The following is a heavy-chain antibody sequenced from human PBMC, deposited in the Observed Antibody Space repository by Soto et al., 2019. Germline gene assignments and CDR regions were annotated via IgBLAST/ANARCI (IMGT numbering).Heavy chain of an antibody. CDR2: IRHSGDTI. Sequence: QVQLVESGGGLVKPGGSLRLSCEASGFIFSDYYMSWIRQAPGKGLEWVSYIRHSGDTIYYADSVKGRLTISRDNAKNSLSLQMNSLRAEDTAVYYCARAVGSYDAFDIWGQGTMVTVSS. D-gene: IGHD1-26*01. J-gene: IGHJ3*02. CDR1: GFIFSDYY. CDR3: ARAVGSYDAFDI. V-gene: IGHV3-11*01.